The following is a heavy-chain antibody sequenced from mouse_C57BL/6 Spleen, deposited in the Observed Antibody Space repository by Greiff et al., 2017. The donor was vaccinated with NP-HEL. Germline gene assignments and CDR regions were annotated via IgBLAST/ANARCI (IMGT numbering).Heavy chain of an antibody. V-gene: IGHV1-22*01. J-gene: IGHJ3*01. Sequence: EVKLQESGPELVKPGASVKMSCKASGYTFTDYNMHWVKQSHGKSLEWIGYINPNNGGTSYNQKFKGKATLTVNKSSSTAYMELRSLTSEDSAVYYCVWGDYDYDARFAYWGQGTLVTVSA. CDR2: INPNNGGT. D-gene: IGHD2-4*01. CDR3: VWGDYDYDARFAY. CDR1: GYTFTDYN.